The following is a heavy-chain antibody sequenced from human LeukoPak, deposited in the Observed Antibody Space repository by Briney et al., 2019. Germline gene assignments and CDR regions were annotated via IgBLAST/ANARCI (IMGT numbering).Heavy chain of an antibody. D-gene: IGHD5-18*01. CDR1: GGPINNHH. Sequence: NPSETLPLTCTVSGGPINNHHWRWIPQPTGKALEWIGYISYTGTTIYNPSLKTRVTISVDTSSQLSLKLSSVTAGDTAMYYCATGPHTALDYWGEGTLVTVSS. V-gene: IGHV4-59*08. CDR2: ISYTGTT. J-gene: IGHJ4*02. CDR3: ATGPHTALDY.